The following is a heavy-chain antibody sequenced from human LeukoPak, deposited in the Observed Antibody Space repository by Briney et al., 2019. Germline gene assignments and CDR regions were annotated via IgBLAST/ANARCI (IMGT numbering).Heavy chain of an antibody. V-gene: IGHV1-2*06. CDR2: INPNSGGT. CDR1: GYTFTGYY. J-gene: IGHJ6*02. CDR3: ARDDHYYGMDV. Sequence: ASVKVSCKASGYTFTGYYMHWVRQAPGQGLEWMGRINPNSGGTNYAQKFQGRVTMTRDTSISTAYMELRSLRSDDTAVYYCARDDHYYGMDVWGQGTTVTVSS.